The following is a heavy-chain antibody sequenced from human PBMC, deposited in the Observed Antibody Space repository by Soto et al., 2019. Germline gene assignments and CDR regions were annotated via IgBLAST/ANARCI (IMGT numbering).Heavy chain of an antibody. J-gene: IGHJ4*02. V-gene: IGHV1-69*13. CDR1: GGTFSSYA. Sequence: GASVKVSCKASGGTFSSYAISWVRQAPGQGLEWMGGIIPMFGTANYAQKFQGRVTITADESTSTAYMELSSVRSEDTAVYYCARDIGGYYNYCFDYWGQGTRGQGTLGAVSS. D-gene: IGHD3-3*01. CDR2: IIPMFGTA. CDR3: ARDIGGYYNYCFDYWGQGT.